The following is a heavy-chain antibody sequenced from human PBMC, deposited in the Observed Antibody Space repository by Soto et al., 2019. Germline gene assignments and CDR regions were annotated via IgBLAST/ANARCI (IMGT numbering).Heavy chain of an antibody. J-gene: IGHJ4*02. Sequence: SETLSLTCSVSGGSISGSYWSWIRQSPGRGLEWLGYVYYTGSTNYSPSLRSRVSISVDTSKNEFSLRLSSVTAADTAVYFCARSVAVPGAHIDYWGQGTQVTVSS. CDR3: ARSVAVPGAHIDY. D-gene: IGHD6-19*01. CDR1: GGSISGSY. V-gene: IGHV4-59*01. CDR2: VYYTGST.